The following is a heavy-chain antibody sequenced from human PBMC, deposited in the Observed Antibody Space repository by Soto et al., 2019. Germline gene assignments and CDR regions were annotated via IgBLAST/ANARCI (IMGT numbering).Heavy chain of an antibody. CDR2: ISGSGGST. Sequence: GGSLRLSCAASGFTFSSYAMSWVRQAPGKGLEWVSTISGSGGSTYYSDSVKGRFTISRDNSKNTLSLQMNSLRAEDTAVYYCAKGDIVAFPTNYGVDVRGQGTTVTVSS. D-gene: IGHD2-15*01. V-gene: IGHV3-23*01. CDR1: GFTFSSYA. CDR3: AKGDIVAFPTNYGVDV. J-gene: IGHJ6*02.